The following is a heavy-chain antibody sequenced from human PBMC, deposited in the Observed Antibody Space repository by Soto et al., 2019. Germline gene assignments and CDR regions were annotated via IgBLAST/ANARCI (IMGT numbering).Heavy chain of an antibody. CDR3: ARDLGVWFGESNWFDP. J-gene: IGHJ5*02. D-gene: IGHD3-10*01. CDR2: IYYSGST. CDR1: GGSISSGDYY. Sequence: SETLSPTCTVSGGSISSGDYYWSWIRQPPGKGLEWIGYIYYSGSTYYNPSLKSRVTISVDTSKNQFSLKLSSVTAADTAVYYCARDLGVWFGESNWFDPWGQGTLVTVSS. V-gene: IGHV4-30-4*01.